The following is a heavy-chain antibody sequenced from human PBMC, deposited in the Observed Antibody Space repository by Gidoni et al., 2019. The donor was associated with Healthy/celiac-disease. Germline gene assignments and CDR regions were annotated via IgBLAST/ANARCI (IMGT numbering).Heavy chain of an antibody. Sequence: EVQLVEAGGGLVQPGGSLRLSCAASVFTFSSYAMSWVRQAPGKGREWVSAISGSGGSTYYADSVKGRFTISRDNSKNTLYLQMNSLRAEDTAVYYCAKEVLRLELLGYWGQGTLVTVSS. J-gene: IGHJ4*02. CDR1: VFTFSSYA. CDR2: ISGSGGST. CDR3: AKEVLRLELLGY. V-gene: IGHV3-23*04. D-gene: IGHD1-7*01.